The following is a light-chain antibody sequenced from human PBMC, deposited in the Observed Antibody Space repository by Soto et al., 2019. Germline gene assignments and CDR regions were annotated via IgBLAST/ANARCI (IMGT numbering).Light chain of an antibody. CDR2: KAS. CDR1: QSISSW. CDR3: QQYNGNWT. Sequence: DIRMTQSPSTLSASVGDRVTITCRDSQSISSWLAWYQQRPGKAPKLLIYKASKLESGVPPRFSGSGSGTEFTLTISSLQHDDSATYYCQQYNGNWTFGQGTKVDIK. V-gene: IGKV1-5*03. J-gene: IGKJ1*01.